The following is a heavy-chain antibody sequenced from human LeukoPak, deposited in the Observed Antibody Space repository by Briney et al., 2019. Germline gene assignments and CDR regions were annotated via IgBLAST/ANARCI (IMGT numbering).Heavy chain of an antibody. Sequence: PGGSLRLSCAASGFTFNSYAMHWVRQAPGKGLEYVSAISSNGGNTYYANSVKGRFTISRDNSKDTLYLQMGSLRAEDMAVYYCARNAMARGNHFDYWGQGTLVAVSS. CDR3: ARNAMARGNHFDY. J-gene: IGHJ4*02. CDR2: ISSNGGNT. V-gene: IGHV3-64*01. CDR1: GFTFNSYA. D-gene: IGHD3-10*01.